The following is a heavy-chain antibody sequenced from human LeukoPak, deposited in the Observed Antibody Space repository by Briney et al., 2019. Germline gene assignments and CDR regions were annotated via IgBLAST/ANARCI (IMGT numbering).Heavy chain of an antibody. CDR1: GFTFSSYS. CDR3: ARYNWNYAYYFDY. CDR2: ISSSSSYI. Sequence: GGSLRLSCAASGFTFSSYSMNWVRQAPGKGLEWVSSISSSSSYIYYADLVKGRFTISRDNAKNSLYLQMNSLRAEDTAVYYCARYNWNYAYYFDYWGQGTLVTVSS. J-gene: IGHJ4*02. V-gene: IGHV3-21*01. D-gene: IGHD1-7*01.